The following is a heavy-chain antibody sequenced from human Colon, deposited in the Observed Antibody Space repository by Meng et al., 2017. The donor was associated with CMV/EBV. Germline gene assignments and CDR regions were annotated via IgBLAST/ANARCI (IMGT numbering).Heavy chain of an antibody. CDR3: ASTKFLEWFTHFDY. D-gene: IGHD3-3*01. CDR1: GGTFSSYA. J-gene: IGHJ4*02. Sequence: SVKVSCKASGGTFSSYAISWVRQAPGQGLEWMGGIIPILGIANYAQKFQGRVTITADKSTGTAYMELSSLRSEDTAVYYCASTKFLEWFTHFDYWGQGTLVTVSS. CDR2: IIPILGIA. V-gene: IGHV1-69*10.